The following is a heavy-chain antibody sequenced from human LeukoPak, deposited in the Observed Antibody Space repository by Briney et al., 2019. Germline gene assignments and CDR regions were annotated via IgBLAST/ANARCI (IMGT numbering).Heavy chain of an antibody. CDR1: GFTFSSYA. V-gene: IGHV3-23*01. Sequence: PGGSLRLSCAASGFTFSSYAMSWVRQAPGKGLEWVSGISGSGVNTYYADSVKGRFTIYRDNSKNTLYLQMNSLRAEDTAVYYCAKDTSTRWYSSTPLPGDYWGQGTLVTVSS. CDR2: ISGSGVNT. J-gene: IGHJ4*02. D-gene: IGHD6-13*01. CDR3: AKDTSTRWYSSTPLPGDY.